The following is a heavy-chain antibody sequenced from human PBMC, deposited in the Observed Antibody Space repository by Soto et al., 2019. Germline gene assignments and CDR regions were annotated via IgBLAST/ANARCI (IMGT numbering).Heavy chain of an antibody. J-gene: IGHJ4*02. D-gene: IGHD2-15*01. V-gene: IGHV3-33*01. CDR2: IWYDGSNK. CDR1: GFTFSSYG. Sequence: QVQLVESGGGVVQPGRSLRLSCAASGFTFSSYGMHWVRQAPGKGLEWVAVIWYDGSNKYYADSVKGRFTISRDNSRNTLYLQMNSLRAEDTAVYYCARSFVVAAPFDYWGQGTLVTVSS. CDR3: ARSFVVAAPFDY.